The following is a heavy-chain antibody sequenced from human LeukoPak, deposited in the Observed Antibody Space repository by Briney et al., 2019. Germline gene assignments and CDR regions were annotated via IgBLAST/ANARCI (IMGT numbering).Heavy chain of an antibody. V-gene: IGHV1-69*13. D-gene: IGHD6-6*01. J-gene: IGHJ3*02. CDR3: ARDAEDSSSPGAFDI. Sequence: SVKVSCKASGGTFSSYAISWVRQAPGRGLEWMGGIIPIFGTANYAQKFQGRVTITADESTSTAYMELSSLRSEDTAVYYCARDAEDSSSPGAFDIWGQGTMVTVSS. CDR2: IIPIFGTA. CDR1: GGTFSSYA.